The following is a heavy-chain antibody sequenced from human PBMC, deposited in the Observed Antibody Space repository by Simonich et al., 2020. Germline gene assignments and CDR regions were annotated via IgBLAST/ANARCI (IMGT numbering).Heavy chain of an antibody. CDR1: GFTFDDYA. J-gene: IGHJ4*02. CDR2: DSLNSGSI. Sequence: EVQLVESGGGLVQPGRSLRLSCAASGFTFDDYAMPWVRQAPGKGFDCGSGDSLNSGSIGYADSVKGRFTISRDNAKNSLYLQRNSLRAEVTAVYYCAKDMGYCSGGSCYYFDYWGQGTLVTVSS. V-gene: IGHV3-9*01. D-gene: IGHD2-15*01. CDR3: AKDMGYCSGGSCYYFDY.